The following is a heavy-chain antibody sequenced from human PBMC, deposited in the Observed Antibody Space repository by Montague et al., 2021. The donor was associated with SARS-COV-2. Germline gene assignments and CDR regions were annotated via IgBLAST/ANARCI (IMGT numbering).Heavy chain of an antibody. CDR1: GDSISKGYYY. V-gene: IGHV4-39*01. J-gene: IGHJ4*02. CDR2: VYYSGAT. CDR3: ARRVNSGSGFDS. Sequence: SETLSLTCNVSGDSISKGYYYWGWIRLPAGKGLEWIGHVYYSGATNYNAALKSRLTLSVDTSKNQFSLKLNSVTAADTAVYYCARRVNSGSGFDSWGQGTLVTVSS. D-gene: IGHD1-26*01.